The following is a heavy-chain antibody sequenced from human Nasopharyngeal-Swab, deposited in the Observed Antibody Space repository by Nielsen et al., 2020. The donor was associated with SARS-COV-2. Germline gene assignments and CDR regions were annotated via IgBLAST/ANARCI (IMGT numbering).Heavy chain of an antibody. Sequence: GESLKISCAASGFTFSSYAMHWVRQAPGKGLEWVAVISYDGSNKYYADSVKGRFTISRDNSKNTLYLQMNSLRAEDTAVYYCARGAYSSGWYGGYYFDYWGQGTLVTVSS. CDR3: ARGAYSSGWYGGYYFDY. D-gene: IGHD6-19*01. J-gene: IGHJ4*02. CDR2: ISYDGSNK. CDR1: GFTFSSYA. V-gene: IGHV3-30-3*01.